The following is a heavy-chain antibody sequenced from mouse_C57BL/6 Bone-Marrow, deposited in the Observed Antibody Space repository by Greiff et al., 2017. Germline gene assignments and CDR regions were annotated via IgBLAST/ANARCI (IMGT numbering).Heavy chain of an antibody. V-gene: IGHV5-12*01. CDR3: ARRPYGYDDLYAMDY. J-gene: IGHJ4*01. CDR2: ISNGGGST. D-gene: IGHD2-2*01. Sequence: EVQLVESGGGLMQPGGSLKLSCAASGFTFSDYYMYWVRQTPEKRLEWVAYISNGGGSTYYPDTVKGRFTISRDNAKNTLYLQMSRLKSEDTAMYYCARRPYGYDDLYAMDYWGQGTSVTVSS. CDR1: GFTFSDYY.